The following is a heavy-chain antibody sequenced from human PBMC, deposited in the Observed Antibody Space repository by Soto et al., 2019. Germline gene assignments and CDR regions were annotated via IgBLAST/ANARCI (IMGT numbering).Heavy chain of an antibody. CDR3: ARDLGSSGYYYYVMDV. D-gene: IGHD6-6*01. V-gene: IGHV3-33*01. J-gene: IGHJ6*02. Sequence: QVQLVESGGGVVQPGRSLRLSCAASGFTFSSYGMHWVRQAPGKGLEWVAVIWYDGSNKYYADSVKGRFTISRDNSKNTLYLQMNSLRAEDTAVYYCARDLGSSGYYYYVMDVWGQGPTVTVSS. CDR2: IWYDGSNK. CDR1: GFTFSSYG.